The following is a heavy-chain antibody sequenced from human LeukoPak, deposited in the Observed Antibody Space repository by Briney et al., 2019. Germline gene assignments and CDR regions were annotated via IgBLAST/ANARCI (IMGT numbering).Heavy chain of an antibody. J-gene: IGHJ6*02. V-gene: IGHV1-18*01. CDR1: GYTFTSYG. Sequence: GASVKVSCKASGYTFTSYGISWVRQAPGQGLEWMGWISAYNGNTNYAQKLQGRVTMTTDTSTSTAYMELRSLRSDNTAVYYCARVDTAMVDLYYYYYGMDVWGQGTTVTVSS. CDR3: ARVDTAMVDLYYYYYGMDV. CDR2: ISAYNGNT. D-gene: IGHD5-18*01.